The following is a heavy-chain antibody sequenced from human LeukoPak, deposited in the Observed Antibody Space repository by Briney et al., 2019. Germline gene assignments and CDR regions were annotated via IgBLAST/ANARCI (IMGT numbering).Heavy chain of an antibody. J-gene: IGHJ3*02. D-gene: IGHD5-18*01. V-gene: IGHV3-66*01. CDR2: IYSGGST. Sequence: PGGSLRLSCAASGFTVSSNYMSWVRQAPGKGLVWVSVIYSGGSTYYADSVKGRFTISRDNSKNTLYLQMNSLRAEDTAVYYCARERRGYSYGYAKGDAFDIWGQGTMVTVSS. CDR1: GFTVSSNY. CDR3: ARERRGYSYGYAKGDAFDI.